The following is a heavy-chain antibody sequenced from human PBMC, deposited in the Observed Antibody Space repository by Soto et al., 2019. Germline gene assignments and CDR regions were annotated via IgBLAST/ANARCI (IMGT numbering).Heavy chain of an antibody. D-gene: IGHD3-16*01. CDR3: ARAFEGGRTWYYGMDV. Sequence: QVQLVQSGAEVKKPGASVKVYCKASGYTFTGYYMHWVRQATGQGLEWMGWITPNSGGTNYEQKFQGCDTMTRDTSISTADMELSRLGSADTAVYYCARAFEGGRTWYYGMDVWGQGNTVTVSS. CDR2: ITPNSGGT. CDR1: GYTFTGYY. V-gene: IGHV1-2*04. J-gene: IGHJ6*02.